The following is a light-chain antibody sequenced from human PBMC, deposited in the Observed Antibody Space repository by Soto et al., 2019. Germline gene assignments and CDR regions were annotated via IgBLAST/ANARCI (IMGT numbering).Light chain of an antibody. CDR1: QSLVYRDGKTY. CDR2: KGS. CDR3: KQGSHCPST. J-gene: IGKJ2*01. V-gene: IGKV2-30*01. Sequence: VVMTQSPLSLPVTLGQTASISCKSSQSLVYRDGKTYLNCFQQLQVQPPRPLIYKGSNRDSGVPYRFSGSGSASDSTLEISSVPTEDVGLYYCKQGSHCPSTFGQGTKLEIK.